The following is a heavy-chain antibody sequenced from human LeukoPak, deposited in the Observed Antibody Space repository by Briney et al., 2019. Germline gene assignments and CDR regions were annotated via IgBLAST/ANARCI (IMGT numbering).Heavy chain of an antibody. Sequence: GGSLRLSCAASGFTFSSYSMNWVRQAPGKGLEWVSSISSSSSYKYYADSVKGRFTISRDNAKNSLYLQMNSLRAEDTAVYYCARVGYDGSGSPREAVRYYFDYWGQGTLVTVSS. CDR2: ISSSSSYK. J-gene: IGHJ4*02. CDR1: GFTFSSYS. CDR3: ARVGYDGSGSPREAVRYYFDY. V-gene: IGHV3-21*01. D-gene: IGHD3-10*01.